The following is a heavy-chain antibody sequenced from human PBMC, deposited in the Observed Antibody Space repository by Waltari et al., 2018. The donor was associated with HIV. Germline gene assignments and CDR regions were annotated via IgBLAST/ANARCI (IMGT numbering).Heavy chain of an antibody. Sequence: QVHLQQWGAGLLKPSETLSLMCAVYGGSFNDYFWTWIRQSPGKGLEWIGEINHRGVTKHNPSLKSRASLSIDTSKNQFSLKLSSMTVADTAIYYCARGSFGTVVRGVIDFWGQGTLVTVFS. CDR2: INHRGVT. D-gene: IGHD3-10*01. CDR3: ARGSFGTVVRGVIDF. V-gene: IGHV4-34*02. CDR1: GGSFNDYF. J-gene: IGHJ4*02.